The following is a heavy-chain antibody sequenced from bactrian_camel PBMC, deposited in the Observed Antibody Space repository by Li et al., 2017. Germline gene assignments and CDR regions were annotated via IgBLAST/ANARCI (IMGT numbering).Heavy chain of an antibody. V-gene: IGHV3S53*01. Sequence: VQLVESGGGLVQPGGSLRLSCAVSRYAYLNNCMGWFRQAPGQEREGVAGIDSDGNTNYADSVKGRFTISQNAAKNAVYLQMNSLQPDDTAMYYCATKSPAPPLPCTITTTRAHTDWGQGTQVTVS. CDR2: IDSDGNT. J-gene: IGHJ4*01. D-gene: IGHD4*01. CDR3: ATKSPAPPLPCTITTTRAHTD. CDR1: RYAYLNNC.